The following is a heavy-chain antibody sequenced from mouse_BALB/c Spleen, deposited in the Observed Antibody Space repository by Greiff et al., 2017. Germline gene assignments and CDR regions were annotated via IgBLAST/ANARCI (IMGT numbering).Heavy chain of an antibody. Sequence: QVQLKQSGAELVRPGASVTLSCKASGYTFTDYEMHWVKQTPVHGLEWIGAIDPETGGTAYNQKFKGKATLTAAKSSSTAYMELRSLTSEDSAVYYCTRCDGYALLAYWGQGTLVTVSA. J-gene: IGHJ3*01. V-gene: IGHV1-15*01. CDR1: GYTFTDYE. CDR3: TRCDGYALLAY. D-gene: IGHD2-3*01. CDR2: IDPETGGT.